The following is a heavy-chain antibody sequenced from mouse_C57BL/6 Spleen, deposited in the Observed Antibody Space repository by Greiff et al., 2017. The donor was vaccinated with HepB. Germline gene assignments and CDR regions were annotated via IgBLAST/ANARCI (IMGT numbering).Heavy chain of an antibody. Sequence: QVQLQQPGAELVKPGASVKLSCKASGYTFTSYWMQWVKQRPGQGLEWIGEIDPADSYTNYNQKFKGKATLTVDKSSSTAYIQLSSLTSEDSAFYYCARTLSYFDVWGTGTTVTVSS. CDR2: IDPADSYT. CDR1: GYTFTSYW. D-gene: IGHD6-5*01. CDR3: ARTLSYFDV. J-gene: IGHJ1*03. V-gene: IGHV1-50*01.